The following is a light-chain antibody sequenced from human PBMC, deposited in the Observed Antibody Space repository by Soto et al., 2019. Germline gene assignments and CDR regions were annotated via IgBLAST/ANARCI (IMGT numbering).Light chain of an antibody. J-gene: IGLJ2*01. V-gene: IGLV2-14*03. CDR1: SSDVGDYDY. Sequence: QSALTQPASVSGSPGQSITISCTGTSSDVGDYDYVSWYQQHPGKAPKLMIYDVSNRPSGVSNRFSGSKSGNTASLTISGLQAEDEADYYCSSYSSSNPPVIFGGGTKLTVL. CDR3: SSYSSSNPPVI. CDR2: DVS.